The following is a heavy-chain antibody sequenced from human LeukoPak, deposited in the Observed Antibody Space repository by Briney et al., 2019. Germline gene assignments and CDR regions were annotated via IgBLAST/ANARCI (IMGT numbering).Heavy chain of an antibody. CDR1: GFAFSTYS. CDR2: ISSSSSTI. D-gene: IGHD1-1*01. CDR3: ARDPATGTTNDPTMGY. Sequence: PGGSLRLSCAASGFAFSTYSMNWVRQAPGKGLEWVSYISSSSSTIFYADSVKGRFTISRDNAENSLYLQVNSLRAEDTAVYYCARDPATGTTNDPTMGYWGQGTLVTVSS. V-gene: IGHV3-48*01. J-gene: IGHJ4*02.